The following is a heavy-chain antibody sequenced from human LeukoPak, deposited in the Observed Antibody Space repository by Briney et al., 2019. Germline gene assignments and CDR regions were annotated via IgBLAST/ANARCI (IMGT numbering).Heavy chain of an antibody. Sequence: ASVKVSCKASGYTFTSYGISWVRQAPGQGLEWMGWISAYNGNTNYAQKLQGRVTMTTDTSTSTAYMELRSLRSDDMAVYYCARDPQTMVRGVIIPDAFDIWGQGTMVTVSS. J-gene: IGHJ3*02. V-gene: IGHV1-18*03. CDR1: GYTFTSYG. D-gene: IGHD3-10*01. CDR2: ISAYNGNT. CDR3: ARDPQTMVRGVIIPDAFDI.